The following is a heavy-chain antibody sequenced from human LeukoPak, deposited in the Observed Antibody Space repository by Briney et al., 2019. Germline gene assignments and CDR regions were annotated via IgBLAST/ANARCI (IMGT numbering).Heavy chain of an antibody. CDR1: GYTFTSYY. D-gene: IGHD6-13*01. Sequence: ASVKVSCKASGYTFTSYYMHWVRQAPGHGLEWMGIINPSGGSTSYAQKFQGRVTMTRDTSTSTVYMELNSLRSEDTAVYYCASLPLAAAGNYYYGMDVWGQGTTVTVSS. J-gene: IGHJ6*02. CDR2: INPSGGST. V-gene: IGHV1-46*01. CDR3: ASLPLAAAGNYYYGMDV.